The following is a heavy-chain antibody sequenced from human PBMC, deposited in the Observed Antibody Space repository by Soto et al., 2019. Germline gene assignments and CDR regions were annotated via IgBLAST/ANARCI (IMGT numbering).Heavy chain of an antibody. CDR1: GGSVSSGSYY. J-gene: IGHJ5*02. V-gene: IGHV4-61*01. CDR3: ARDRVLGIAVAGDNWFDP. Sequence: SETLSLTCTVSGGSVSSGSYYWSWIRQPPGKGLEWIGYIYYSGCTNYNPSLKSRVTISVDTSKNQFSLKLSSVTAADTAVYYCARDRVLGIAVAGDNWFDPWGQGTLVTVSS. D-gene: IGHD6-19*01. CDR2: IYYSGCT.